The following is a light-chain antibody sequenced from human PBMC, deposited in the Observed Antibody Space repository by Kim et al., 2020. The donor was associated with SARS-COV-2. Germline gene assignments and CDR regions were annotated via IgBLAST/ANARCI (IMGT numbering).Light chain of an antibody. CDR3: MQGLQRLYS. J-gene: IGKJ2*03. Sequence: LVMTQTPLSLSVTPGQPASISCKSSQSLLHSDGKISLYWYLQKPGQPPQLLIYEVSKRFSGVPERFSGSGSGTDFTLKISRVEAEDVGLYYCMQGLQRLYSFGRGTKLEIK. V-gene: IGKV2D-29*01. CDR1: QSLLHSDGKIS. CDR2: EVS.